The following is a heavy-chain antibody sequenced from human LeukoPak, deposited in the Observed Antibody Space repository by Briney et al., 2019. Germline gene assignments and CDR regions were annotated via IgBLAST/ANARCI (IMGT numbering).Heavy chain of an antibody. V-gene: IGHV3-7*01. CDR3: VRDPGSSSFDY. D-gene: IGHD6-13*01. CDR2: INQDGSVK. Sequence: PGGSLRLSCAASTFTFSTYWMTWVRQAPGKGPEFVANINQDGSVKNYVDSVKGRFTISRDNAKNSLYLQMNSLRADDTAVYYCVRDPGSSSFDYWGQGTLVTVSS. J-gene: IGHJ4*02. CDR1: TFTFSTYW.